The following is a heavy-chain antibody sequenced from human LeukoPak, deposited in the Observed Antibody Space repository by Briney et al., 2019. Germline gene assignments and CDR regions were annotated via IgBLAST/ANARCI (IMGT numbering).Heavy chain of an antibody. D-gene: IGHD6-6*01. Sequence: SETLSPTCTVSGGSISSSSYYWGWIRQPPGKGLEWIGSTYYPGSTYYNPSLKSRVTISVDTSRNQFSLKLSSVTAADTAIYYCARHVVLVYSNSSPFDYWGQGTLVTVSS. CDR3: ARHVVLVYSNSSPFDY. CDR2: TYYPGST. V-gene: IGHV4-39*01. J-gene: IGHJ4*02. CDR1: GGSISSSSYY.